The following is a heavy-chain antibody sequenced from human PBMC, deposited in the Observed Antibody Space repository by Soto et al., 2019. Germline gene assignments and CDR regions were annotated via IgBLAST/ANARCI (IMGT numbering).Heavy chain of an antibody. CDR2: VYYTGTT. D-gene: IGHD4-17*01. V-gene: IGHV4-59*01. Sequence: PSETLSLTCTVSGGSIGSYHWSWVRQPPGKGLEWIASVYYTGTTNYNPSLGSRVTISIDAPENQISLKLTSVTAAETAFYYCARDTVLTGMFDLWGQGTLVTVPS. CDR1: GGSIGSYH. CDR3: ARDTVLTGMFDL. J-gene: IGHJ5*02.